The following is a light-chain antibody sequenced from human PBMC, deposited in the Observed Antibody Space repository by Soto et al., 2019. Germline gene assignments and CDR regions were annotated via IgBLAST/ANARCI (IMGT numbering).Light chain of an antibody. CDR2: DTT. V-gene: IGLV7-46*01. CDR3: LVPYCGFQRG. J-gene: IGLJ2*01. Sequence: QAVVTQEPSVTVSPGGTVTLTCASSTGSVTSGHYPYWFQQKPGQAPRTLIYDTTNKHSWTPARFSGSLLGGKAALTLSGSPPEDEGPFFRLVPYCGFQRGFGGGTQLTVL. CDR1: TGSVTSGHY.